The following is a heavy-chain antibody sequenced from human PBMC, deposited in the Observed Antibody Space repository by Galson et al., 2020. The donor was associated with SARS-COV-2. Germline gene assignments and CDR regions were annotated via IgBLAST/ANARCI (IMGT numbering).Heavy chain of an antibody. V-gene: IGHV3-74*01. CDR1: GFTFSSYW. CDR3: ARAPGLLWFGELLYSYYGMDV. CDR2: INSDGSST. Sequence: GGSLRLSCAASGFTFSSYWMHWVRQAPGKGLVWVSRINSDGSSTSYADSVKGRFTISRDNAKNTLYLQMNSLRAEDTAVYYCARAPGLLWFGELLYSYYGMDVWGQGTTVTVSS. D-gene: IGHD3-10*01. J-gene: IGHJ6*02.